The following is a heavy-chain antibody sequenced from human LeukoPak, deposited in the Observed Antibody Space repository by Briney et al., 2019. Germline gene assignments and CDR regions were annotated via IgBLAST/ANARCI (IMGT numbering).Heavy chain of an antibody. CDR2: ISYDGSNK. D-gene: IGHD3-9*01. Sequence: GGSLRLSCAASGFIFSRHAMHWVRQAPGKGLEWVAVISYDGSNKYYADSVKGRFTISRDNSKNTLYLQMNSLRAEDTAVYFCASPSTGYLPADFDYWAQGTLVTVSS. CDR3: ASPSTGYLPADFDY. V-gene: IGHV3-30-3*01. J-gene: IGHJ4*02. CDR1: GFIFSRHA.